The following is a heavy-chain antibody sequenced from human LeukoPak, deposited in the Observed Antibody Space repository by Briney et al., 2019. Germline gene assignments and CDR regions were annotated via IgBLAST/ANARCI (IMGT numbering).Heavy chain of an antibody. CDR2: ISYGGNA. Sequence: SETLSTTCTVSWVSSSCGGSYLSWLRHHPGRGLEWLGYISYGGNAYYNPSLKSRAAMSLDTSKNQFSLKLTSVTAADTAVYYCAGRSSGSTWYFDSWGQGTLVTVSP. D-gene: IGHD6-6*01. J-gene: IGHJ4*02. CDR3: AGRSSGSTWYFDS. CDR1: WVSSSCGGSY. V-gene: IGHV4-31*03.